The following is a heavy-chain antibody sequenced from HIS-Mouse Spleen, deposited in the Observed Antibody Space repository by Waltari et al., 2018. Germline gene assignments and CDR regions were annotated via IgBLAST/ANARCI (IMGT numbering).Heavy chain of an antibody. CDR2: IYHSGST. CDR3: ARVKT. Sequence: QVQLQESGPGLVKPSETLSLTCTVSGYSISSGYYWGWIRQPPGKGLEWIGSIYHSGSTYYIPALKSRVTISVDTSKNQFSLKLSSVTAADTAVYYCARVKTWGQGTLVTVSS. J-gene: IGHJ5*02. CDR1: GYSISSGYY. V-gene: IGHV4-38-2*02.